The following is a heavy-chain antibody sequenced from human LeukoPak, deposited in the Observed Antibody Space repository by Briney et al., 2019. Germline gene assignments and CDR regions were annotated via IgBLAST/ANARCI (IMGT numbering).Heavy chain of an antibody. CDR3: ARDSSGYYGAFDI. D-gene: IGHD3-22*01. CDR2: IIPIFGTA. CDR1: GGTFSSYA. Sequence: ASVKVSCKPSGGTFSSYAISWVRQAPGQGLEWMGGIIPIFGTANYAQKFQGRVTITADESTSTAYMELSSLRSEDTAVYYCARDSSGYYGAFDIWGQGTMVTVSS. V-gene: IGHV1-69*01. J-gene: IGHJ3*02.